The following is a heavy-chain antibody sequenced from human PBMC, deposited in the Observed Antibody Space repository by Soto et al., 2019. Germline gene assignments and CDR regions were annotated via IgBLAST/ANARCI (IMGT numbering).Heavy chain of an antibody. CDR3: VRAAGYSGNDYVYYYGMDV. D-gene: IGHD5-12*01. Sequence: QVQLVESGGGVVQPGSSLRLYCAASGFTFRNYGMHWVRQAPAKGLEWVALVWYDGGNKNYVDSVKGRFTISRDNSKNTLYLQMNSLRDEDTAVYYCVRAAGYSGNDYVYYYGMDVWGQGTTVTVSS. J-gene: IGHJ6*02. V-gene: IGHV3-33*01. CDR1: GFTFRNYG. CDR2: VWYDGGNK.